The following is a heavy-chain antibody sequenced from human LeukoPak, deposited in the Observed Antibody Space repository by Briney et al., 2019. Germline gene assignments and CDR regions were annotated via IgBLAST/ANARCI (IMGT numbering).Heavy chain of an antibody. D-gene: IGHD2-15*01. CDR1: GFTFSSYS. J-gene: IGHJ4*02. V-gene: IGHV3-49*03. CDR3: TRDFGDCSGGSCYSIGY. Sequence: PGGSLRLSCAASGFTFSSYSMSWFRQAPGKGLEWVGFIRSKAYGGTTEYAASVKGRFTISRDDSKSIAYQQMNSLKTEDTAVYYCTRDFGDCSGGSCYSIGYWGQGTLVTVSS. CDR2: IRSKAYGGTT.